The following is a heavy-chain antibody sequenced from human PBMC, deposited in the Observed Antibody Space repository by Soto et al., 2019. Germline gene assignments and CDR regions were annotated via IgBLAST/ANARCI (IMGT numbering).Heavy chain of an antibody. J-gene: IGHJ4*02. CDR2: ISHRGDT. D-gene: IGHD2-15*01. CDR3: ASARWNF. CDR1: GGSFSETY. V-gene: IGHV4-34*01. Sequence: QVRLQQWGAGLLKPSETLSLTCAVYGGSFSETYWSWVRQPPGKGLEWIGEISHRGDTNYIPSLMGRISISVDTSENQFFLRLTSVTAADTAVYYCASARWNFWGQGTLVTVSS.